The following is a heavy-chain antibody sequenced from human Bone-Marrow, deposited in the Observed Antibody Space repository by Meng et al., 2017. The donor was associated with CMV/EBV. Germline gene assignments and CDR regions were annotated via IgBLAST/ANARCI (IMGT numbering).Heavy chain of an antibody. V-gene: IGHV4-34*01. CDR3: ARSSHSSTSGYYYYYGMDV. J-gene: IGHJ6*01. D-gene: IGHD2-2*01. CDR2: INHSGST. Sequence: GSLRLSCAVYGGSFSGYYWSWIRQPPGKGLEWIGEINHSGSTNYNPSLKSRVTISVDTSKNQFSLKLSSVTAADTAVYYCARSSHSSTSGYYYYYGMDVWGQGPTVTVYS. CDR1: GGSFSGYY.